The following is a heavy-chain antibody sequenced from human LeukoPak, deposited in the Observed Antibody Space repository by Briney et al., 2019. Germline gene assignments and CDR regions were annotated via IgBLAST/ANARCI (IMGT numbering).Heavy chain of an antibody. CDR2: MNPNSGDT. CDR3: ARGGLGSGSYSGV. CDR1: GYTFTSYD. D-gene: IGHD3-10*01. J-gene: IGHJ4*02. V-gene: IGHV1-8*01. Sequence: ASVTVSCKASGYTFTSYDINWVRQATGQGLEWMGWMNPNSGDTGYVGKFQGRVTMTRDTSISTAYMELSSLRSEDTAVYYCARGGLGSGSYSGVWGQGTLVTVSS.